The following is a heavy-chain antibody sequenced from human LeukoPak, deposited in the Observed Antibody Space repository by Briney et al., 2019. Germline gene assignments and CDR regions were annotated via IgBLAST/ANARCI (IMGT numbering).Heavy chain of an antibody. CDR1: GGSISSSSYY. CDR3: ARDRGGEWDVNFDY. J-gene: IGHJ4*02. Sequence: SETLSLTCTVSGGSISSSSYYWGWIRQPPGKGLEWIGSIYYSGSTYYNPSLKSRVTISVDTSKNQFSLKLSSVTAADTAVCYCARDRGGEWDVNFDYWGQGTLVTVSS. CDR2: IYYSGST. V-gene: IGHV4-39*02. D-gene: IGHD3-10*01.